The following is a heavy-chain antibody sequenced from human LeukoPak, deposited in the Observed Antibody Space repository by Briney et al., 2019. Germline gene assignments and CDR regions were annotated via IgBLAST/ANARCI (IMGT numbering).Heavy chain of an antibody. Sequence: ASVKVSCKASGYTFTSYGISWVRQAPGQGLEWMGWISAYNGNTNYAQKLQGRVTMTTDTSTSTAYMELRSLRSDDTAVYYCARGEYDFWSGYYTGHAIDYWGQGTLVTVSS. CDR2: ISAYNGNT. CDR1: GYTFTSYG. D-gene: IGHD3-3*01. J-gene: IGHJ4*02. V-gene: IGHV1-18*01. CDR3: ARGEYDFWSGYYTGHAIDY.